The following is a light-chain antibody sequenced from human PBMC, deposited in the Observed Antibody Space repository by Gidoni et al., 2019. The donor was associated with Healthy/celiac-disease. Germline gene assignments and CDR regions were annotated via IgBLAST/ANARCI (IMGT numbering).Light chain of an antibody. V-gene: IGLV1-40*01. J-gene: IGLJ2*01. CDR3: QSYDSSLSGHVV. CDR1: SSNIGAGYD. CDR2: GNS. Sequence: QSVLPQPPSVSGAPGPRVTISCTGSSSNIGAGYDVHWYQQLPGTAPKLLISGNSNRPSGVPDRFSGSKSGTSASLAITGLQAEDEADYYCQSYDSSLSGHVVFGGGTKLTVL.